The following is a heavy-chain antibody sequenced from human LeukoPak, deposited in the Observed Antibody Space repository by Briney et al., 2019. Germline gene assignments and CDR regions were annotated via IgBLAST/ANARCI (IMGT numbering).Heavy chain of an antibody. V-gene: IGHV4-31*03. CDR3: ARGGYYYDSSGYFRY. CDR1: GGSISSGGYY. D-gene: IGHD3-22*01. CDR2: IYYSGST. J-gene: IGHJ4*02. Sequence: PSETLSLTCTVSGGSISSGGYYWSWIRHHPGKGLEWIGYIYYSGSTYYNPSLKSRVTIAVDTSKNQFSLKLSSVTAADRAVYYCARGGYYYDSSGYFRYWGQGTLVTVSS.